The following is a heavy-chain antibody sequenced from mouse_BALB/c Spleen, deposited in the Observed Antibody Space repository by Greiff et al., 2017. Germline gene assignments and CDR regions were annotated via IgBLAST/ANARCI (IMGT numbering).Heavy chain of an antibody. CDR3: AREDYDDGDYAMDY. J-gene: IGHJ4*01. V-gene: IGHV1-87*01. CDR2: IYPGDGDT. D-gene: IGHD2-4*01. Sequence: QVQLKQSGAELARPGASVKLSCKASGYTFTSYWMQWVKQRPGQGLEWIGAIYPGDGDTRYTQKFKGKATLTADKSSSTAYMQLSSLASEDSAVYYCAREDYDDGDYAMDYWGQGTSVTVSS. CDR1: GYTFTSYW.